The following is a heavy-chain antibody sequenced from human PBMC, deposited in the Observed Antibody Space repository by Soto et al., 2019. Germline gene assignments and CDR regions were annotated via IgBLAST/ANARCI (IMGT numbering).Heavy chain of an antibody. V-gene: IGHV5-51*01. Sequence: GESLKISCHGSGYTFTGYWIGWVRQMSGEGLEWMGIIYPGDSDTRYSPSFRGQVTISADKSLSTAYLQWRSLKASDTALYFCARGITGTSHPYHFDLWGQGTLVTVSS. CDR2: IYPGDSDT. D-gene: IGHD1-1*01. J-gene: IGHJ4*02. CDR3: ARGITGTSHPYHFDL. CDR1: GYTFTGYW.